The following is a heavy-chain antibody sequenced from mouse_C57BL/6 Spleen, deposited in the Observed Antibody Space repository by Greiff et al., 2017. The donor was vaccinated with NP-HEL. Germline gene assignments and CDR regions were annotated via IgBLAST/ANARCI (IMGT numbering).Heavy chain of an antibody. D-gene: IGHD1-1*01. CDR1: GFSLTSYG. V-gene: IGHV2-3*01. J-gene: IGHJ2*01. CDR2: LFFDGRT. Sequence: QVQLQQSGPGLVAPSQSLSITCTVSGFSLTSYGVRWVRQPPGPGLSCLGVLFFDGRTNYHSALISRLSISKDNSKSQVFLKLNSLQTDDTATYYCAKTAYYYGSLDYWGQGTTLTVSS. CDR3: AKTAYYYGSLDY.